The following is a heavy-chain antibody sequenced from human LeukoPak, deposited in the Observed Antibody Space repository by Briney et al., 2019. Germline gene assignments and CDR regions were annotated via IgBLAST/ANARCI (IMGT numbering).Heavy chain of an antibody. CDR2: ISYDGSNK. D-gene: IGHD1-1*01. V-gene: IGHV3-30*01. Sequence: GGSLRLSCAASGFTFSSYAMHWVRQAPGKGLEWVAVISYDGSNKYYADSVKGRFTISRDNSKNTVYLQMNSLRAEDTAVYYCARIRSLRSVFNEPTVDYWGQGTLVTVSS. CDR3: ARIRSLRSVFNEPTVDY. CDR1: GFTFSSYA. J-gene: IGHJ4*02.